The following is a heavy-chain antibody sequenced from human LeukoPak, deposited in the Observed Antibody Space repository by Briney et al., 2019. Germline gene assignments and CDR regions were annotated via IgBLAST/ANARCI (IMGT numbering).Heavy chain of an antibody. CDR2: IYHSGST. V-gene: IGHV4-4*02. Sequence: GSLRLSCVASGFPFSSYWMTWVRQPPGKGLEWIGEIYHSGSTNYNPSLKSRVTISVDKSKNQFSLKLSSVTAADTAVYYCARDGRQGKWLVQDYYYGMDVWGQGTTVTVSS. CDR3: ARDGRQGKWLVQDYYYGMDV. CDR1: GFPFSSYW. D-gene: IGHD6-19*01. J-gene: IGHJ6*02.